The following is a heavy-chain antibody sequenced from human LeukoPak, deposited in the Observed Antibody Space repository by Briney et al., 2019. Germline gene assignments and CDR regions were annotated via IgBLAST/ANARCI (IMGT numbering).Heavy chain of an antibody. CDR3: ARHGGSYFYY. J-gene: IGHJ4*02. Sequence: MTSETLSLTCTVSGGSISSYYWSWIRQAPGKGLEWIGYIYYSGTTKYNPSLMSRVTISVDTSKNQFSLRLSSVAAADTAVYYCARHGGSYFYYWGQGTLVTVSS. D-gene: IGHD1-26*01. CDR1: GGSISSYY. CDR2: IYYSGTT. V-gene: IGHV4-59*08.